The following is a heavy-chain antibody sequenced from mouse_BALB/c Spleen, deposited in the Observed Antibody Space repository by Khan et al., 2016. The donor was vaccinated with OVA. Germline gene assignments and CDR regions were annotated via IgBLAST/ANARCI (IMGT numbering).Heavy chain of an antibody. D-gene: IGHD1-2*01. CDR3: ARTARIKY. Sequence: EVQLQESGPGLVKPSQSLSLTCPVTGYSITSGYGWNWIRQFPGNKLEWMGYISYSGSTNYNPSLTSRISITRDTAKNQFFLQLKSVTTEDTATYYCARTARIKYWGQGTTLTVSS. CDR1: GYSITSGYG. J-gene: IGHJ2*01. CDR2: ISYSGST. V-gene: IGHV3-2*02.